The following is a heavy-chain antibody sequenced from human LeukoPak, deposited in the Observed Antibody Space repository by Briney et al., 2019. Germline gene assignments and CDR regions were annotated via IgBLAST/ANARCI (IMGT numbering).Heavy chain of an antibody. V-gene: IGHV3-30*02. CDR1: GFIFSNYG. Sequence: GGSLRLSCAASGFIFSNYGMHWVRQAPGKGPEWVAIIWYDGSKTYYADSVKGRFTISRDNSKNTLYVQMNSLRIEDAAVYYCAKDTRYHGSGTYATAAFDIWGQGTMVTVPS. D-gene: IGHD3-10*01. CDR3: AKDTRYHGSGTYATAAFDI. J-gene: IGHJ3*02. CDR2: IWYDGSKT.